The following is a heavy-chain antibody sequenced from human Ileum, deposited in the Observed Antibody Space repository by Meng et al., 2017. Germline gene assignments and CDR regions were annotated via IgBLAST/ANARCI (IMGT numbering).Heavy chain of an antibody. CDR1: GYTFTGYY. J-gene: IGHJ5*02. Sequence: ASVNVSCKASGYTFTGYYMHWVRQAPGQGLEWMGRINPNSGGTNYAQKFQGRVTMTRDTSISTAYMELSRLRSDDTAVYYCARDPYYDSSGYYVGWFDPWGQGTLVTVSS. CDR3: ARDPYYDSSGYYVGWFDP. CDR2: INPNSGGT. D-gene: IGHD3-22*01. V-gene: IGHV1-2*06.